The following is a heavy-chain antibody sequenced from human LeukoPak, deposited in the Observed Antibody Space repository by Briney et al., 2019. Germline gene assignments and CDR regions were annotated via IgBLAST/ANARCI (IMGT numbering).Heavy chain of an antibody. CDR2: INHSGST. J-gene: IGHJ1*01. Sequence: SETLSLTCAVYGGSFSGYCWSWIRQPPGKGLEWIGEINHSGSTNYNPSLKSRVTISVDTSKNQFSLKLSSVTAADTAVYYCARSARGYCSGGSCYSKYFQHWGQGTLVTVSS. V-gene: IGHV4-34*01. CDR1: GGSFSGYC. CDR3: ARSARGYCSGGSCYSKYFQH. D-gene: IGHD2-15*01.